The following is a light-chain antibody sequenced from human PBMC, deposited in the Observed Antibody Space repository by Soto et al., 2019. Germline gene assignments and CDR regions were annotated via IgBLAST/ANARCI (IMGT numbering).Light chain of an antibody. V-gene: IGLV2-14*01. CDR1: SSDVGGYNY. CDR3: SSYTSSSTVV. J-gene: IGLJ2*01. CDR2: DVS. Sequence: QSALTQPASVSGSPGQSITISCTGTSSDVGGYNYVSWYQQHPGKDPKLMIYDVSNRPSGVSNRFSCSKSGNTASLTISGLQAEDEADYYCSSYTSSSTVVFGGGTKLTVL.